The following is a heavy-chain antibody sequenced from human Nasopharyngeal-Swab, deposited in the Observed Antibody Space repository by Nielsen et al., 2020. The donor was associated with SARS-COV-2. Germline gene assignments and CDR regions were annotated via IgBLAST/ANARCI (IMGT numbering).Heavy chain of an antibody. CDR2: INPSGGST. Sequence: ASVKVSCKTSGYTFIGYYIHWMRQAPGQGLEWMGIINPSGGSTNYAQKFQGRVTMTRDTSTSTVYMELSSLRSEDTALYYCARVKDSGDSPDYWGQGTLVTVSS. CDR3: ARVKDSGDSPDY. CDR1: GYTFIGYY. J-gene: IGHJ4*02. D-gene: IGHD4-17*01. V-gene: IGHV1-46*01.